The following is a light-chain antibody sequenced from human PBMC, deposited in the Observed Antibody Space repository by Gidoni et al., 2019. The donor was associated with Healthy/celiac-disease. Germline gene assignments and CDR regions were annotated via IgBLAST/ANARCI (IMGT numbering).Light chain of an antibody. Sequence: EIVLTQSPATLSLSPGERATLSCRASQSVSSYLAWYQQKPGQAPRLLIYDASNRATGIPARFSGSGSGTDFTLTISSLEPEDFAVYYCQQRSNWPRMLTFXGXTKVXIK. CDR3: QQRSNWPRMLT. CDR1: QSVSSY. J-gene: IGKJ4*01. V-gene: IGKV3-11*01. CDR2: DAS.